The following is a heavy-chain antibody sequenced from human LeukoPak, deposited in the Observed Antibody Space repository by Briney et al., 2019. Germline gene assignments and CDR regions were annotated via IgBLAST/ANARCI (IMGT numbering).Heavy chain of an antibody. V-gene: IGHV4-4*07. CDR3: ARGGWNKFDY. CDR2: MYTSVSI. D-gene: IGHD3-22*01. Sequence: PSETLSLTCSVSGGSISSYSWSWIRQPAGKGLEWIGRMYTSVSINYNPSLKSRVTMSVDTSKNQFSLKLSSVTAADTAVYYCARGGWNKFDYWGRGALVTVSS. J-gene: IGHJ4*02. CDR1: GGSISSYS.